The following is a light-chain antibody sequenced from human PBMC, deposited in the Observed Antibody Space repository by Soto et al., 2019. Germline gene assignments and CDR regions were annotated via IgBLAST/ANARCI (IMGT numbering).Light chain of an antibody. CDR1: SGDVGSYNL. CDR3: YSYAGRNLYV. J-gene: IGLJ1*01. Sequence: QSVLTQPASVSGSPGQSITISCTGTSGDVGSYNLVSWYQQYPGKVPKLMISEVTKRPSGVSDRFSGSKSGNTASLTISGLQAEDEAYYYCYSYAGRNLYVFGTGTQLTVL. CDR2: EVT. V-gene: IGLV2-23*02.